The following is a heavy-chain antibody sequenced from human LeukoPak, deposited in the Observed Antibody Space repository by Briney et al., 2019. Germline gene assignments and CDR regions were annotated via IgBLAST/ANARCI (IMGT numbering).Heavy chain of an antibody. V-gene: IGHV4-59*12. CDR3: ARDRRGNSYYDFWSGSYYYYYMDV. Sequence: SETLSLTCTVSGGSISSYYWSWLRQPPGKGLEWTGYIYYSGSTNYNTSLKSRVTISVDTSRNQFSLKLSSVTAADTAVYYCARDRRGNSYYDFWSGSYYYYYMDVWGKGTTVTVSS. D-gene: IGHD3-3*01. CDR1: GGSISSYY. CDR2: IYYSGST. J-gene: IGHJ6*03.